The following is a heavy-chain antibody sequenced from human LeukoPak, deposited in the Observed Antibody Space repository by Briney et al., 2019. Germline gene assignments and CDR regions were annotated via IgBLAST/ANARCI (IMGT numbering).Heavy chain of an antibody. CDR3: ARSYYGSGSYDY. J-gene: IGHJ4*02. CDR2: ISSSSSYI. CDR1: GFTFSSYS. Sequence: PGGSLRLSCAASGFTFSSYSMNWVGQAPGKGLEWVSSISSSSSYIYYADSVKGRFTISRDNAKNSLYLQMNSLRAEDTAVYYCARSYYGSGSYDYWGQGTLVTVSS. V-gene: IGHV3-21*01. D-gene: IGHD3-10*01.